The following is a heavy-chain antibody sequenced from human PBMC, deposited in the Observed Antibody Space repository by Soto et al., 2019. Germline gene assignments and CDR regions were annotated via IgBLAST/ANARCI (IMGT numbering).Heavy chain of an antibody. Sequence: EVQLLESGGGLVQPGGSLRLSCAASGFTFSSYAMSWVRQAPGKGLEWVSAISGSGGSTYYADSVKGRFTISRDNSKNTLYLQMNSLRAEATAVYYCPKDAEGFGGSYHRFDYWGQGTLVTVSS. CDR1: GFTFSSYA. CDR2: ISGSGGST. V-gene: IGHV3-23*01. J-gene: IGHJ4*02. D-gene: IGHD1-26*01. CDR3: PKDAEGFGGSYHRFDY.